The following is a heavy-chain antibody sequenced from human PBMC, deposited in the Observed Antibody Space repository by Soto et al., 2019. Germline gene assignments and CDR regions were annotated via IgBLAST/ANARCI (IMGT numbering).Heavy chain of an antibody. CDR1: GGSISSYY. CDR3: ARDLWGYCGTDCYPLDV. Sequence: QVRLQESGPGLVKPSETLSLTCTVSGGSISSYYWSWIRQPPGKGLEWIGYMYNTGSTVYNPSLKSRVTLSVDASXNXIYLKVNSVTAADTAVYYCARDLWGYCGTDCYPLDVWGQGTTVTVSS. V-gene: IGHV4-59*01. J-gene: IGHJ6*02. CDR2: MYNTGST. D-gene: IGHD2-21*02.